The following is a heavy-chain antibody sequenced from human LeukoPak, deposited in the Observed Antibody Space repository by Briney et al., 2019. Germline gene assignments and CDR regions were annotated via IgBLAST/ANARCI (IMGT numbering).Heavy chain of an antibody. CDR3: AKDLGTYDDDLTGYVHYYFYMDV. CDR1: GFKFNDYG. CDR2: ISASGSLI. J-gene: IGHJ6*03. Sequence: GGSLRLSCAASGFKFNDYGMSWVRQAPGKGLEWVSSISASGSLIYYTDSVEGRFTISRDNSKNTLYLQMNSLRPEDAAVYYCAKDLGTYDDDLTGYVHYYFYMDVWGKGTTVTISS. D-gene: IGHD3-9*01. V-gene: IGHV3-23*01.